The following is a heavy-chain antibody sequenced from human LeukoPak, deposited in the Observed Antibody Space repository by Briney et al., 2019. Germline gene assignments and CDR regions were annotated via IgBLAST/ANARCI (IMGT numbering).Heavy chain of an antibody. Sequence: PGGSLRLSCAASGFTFSNYAMSWVRQAPGKGLEWNSSMSGGGDYTYYADSVKGRFTISRDNSENKLYLQADSLRAEDTAVYYCGKGLNRDYSGIGDYWGQGTLVTVSS. V-gene: IGHV3-23*01. CDR3: GKGLNRDYSGIGDY. D-gene: IGHD5-12*01. CDR1: GFTFSNYA. J-gene: IGHJ4*02. CDR2: MSGGGDYT.